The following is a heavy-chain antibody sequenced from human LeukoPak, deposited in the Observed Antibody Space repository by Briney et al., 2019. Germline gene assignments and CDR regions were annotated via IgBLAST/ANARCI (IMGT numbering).Heavy chain of an antibody. CDR2: IYTSGST. CDR1: GGSISSSSYY. Sequence: SETLSLTCTVSGGSISSSSYYWSWIRQPAGKGLEWIGRIYTSGSTNYNPSLKSRVTMSLDTSKNQFSLKLSSVTAADTAVYYCARGFGYGSGFYYYYYYMDVWGKGTTVTVSS. V-gene: IGHV4-61*02. D-gene: IGHD3-10*01. CDR3: ARGFGYGSGFYYYYYYMDV. J-gene: IGHJ6*03.